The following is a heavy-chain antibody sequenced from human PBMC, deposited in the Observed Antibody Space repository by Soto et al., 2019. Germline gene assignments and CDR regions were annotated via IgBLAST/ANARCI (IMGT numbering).Heavy chain of an antibody. V-gene: IGHV5-51*01. CDR1: VYTLTNYW. CDR3: ARLVYLLQPIDS. D-gene: IGHD4-4*01. CDR2: IFPRDVYF. Sequence: PGDSLKISCQTSVYTLTNYWIGWVRQMPGGGLEWLGLIFPRDVYFRYSPSFECKVTISAHRSTATPLLQWRCLEASDGALYFCARLVYLLQPIDSWGQGPPVTVSS. J-gene: IGHJ5*01.